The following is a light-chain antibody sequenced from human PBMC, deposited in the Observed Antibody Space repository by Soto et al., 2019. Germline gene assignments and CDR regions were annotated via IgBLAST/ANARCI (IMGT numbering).Light chain of an antibody. CDR2: DVS. CDR3: CSYAGSYPPVV. CDR1: SSDVGGYNY. J-gene: IGLJ2*01. V-gene: IGLV2-11*01. Sequence: QSVLPQPRSVSGSPGQSVTISCTGTSSDVGGYNYVSWYQQHPGKASKLMIYDVSKRPSGVPDRFSGSKSGNTASLTISGLQAEDEADYYCCSYAGSYPPVVFGGGTKLTVL.